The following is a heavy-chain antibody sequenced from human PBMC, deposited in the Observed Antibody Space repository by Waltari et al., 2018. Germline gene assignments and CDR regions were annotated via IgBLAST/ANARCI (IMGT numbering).Heavy chain of an antibody. CDR3: AKRGFCSGSMCSNSPSDS. CDR2: IYDGGHGP. CDR1: GFPFSDYA. J-gene: IGHJ4*02. V-gene: IGHV3-23*03. Sequence: EVQLLESGGDLVQPGGSLTLSCVGSGFPFSDYAMNWVRQAPGKGLEWVSVIYDGGHGPYYADSVKGRFTISRDNSKRTLFLQMHSLRVEDTAVYYCAKRGFCSGSMCSNSPSDSWGPGTLVTVSS. D-gene: IGHD3-10*02.